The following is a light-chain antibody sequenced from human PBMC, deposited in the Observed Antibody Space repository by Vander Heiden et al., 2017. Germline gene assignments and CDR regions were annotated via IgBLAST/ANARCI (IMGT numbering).Light chain of an antibody. Sequence: EIVLTQSPGTLSLSPGERATLSCRPSQSVSSSFLAWFQHKPGQAPRLLIYCASSRATGIPDRFSGSGSGTDFTLTISRLEPEDLAVYYCQQYDDSPYTFGQGTKLEIK. V-gene: IGKV3-20*01. CDR2: CAS. J-gene: IGKJ2*01. CDR3: QQYDDSPYT. CDR1: QSVSSSF.